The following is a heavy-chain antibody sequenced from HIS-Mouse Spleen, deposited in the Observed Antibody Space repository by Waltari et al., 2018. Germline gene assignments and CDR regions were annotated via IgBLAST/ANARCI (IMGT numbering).Heavy chain of an antibody. D-gene: IGHD3-22*01. V-gene: IGHV1-18*01. J-gene: IGHJ6*02. CDR3: ARGPYYYDSRGYYPGMDV. CDR2: SNDDKGKT. Sequence: QVQLVQSGAEVKKPGASVKVSCKASGYTFTSYGISWVRQAPGQGLEWMGWSNDDKGKTNYDQKLQGRVTMAPDTSTSTAYMELRSLRSDDTVVYYCARGPYYYDSRGYYPGMDVWGQGTTVTVSS. CDR1: GYTFTSYG.